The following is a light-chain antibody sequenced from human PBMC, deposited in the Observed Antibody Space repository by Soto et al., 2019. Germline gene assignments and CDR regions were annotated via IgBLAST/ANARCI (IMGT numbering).Light chain of an antibody. V-gene: IGKV1-5*01. CDR2: DAS. J-gene: IGKJ1*01. Sequence: IQMTQSPSTLSASLGDRVTVPWKASQTIGSWLAWYQQKPGRAPKLRIFDASSLERGGPSRFSGNGSGTEFTLTISGLQPDDFARYYCQQYNSYSGMFGQGTKVDIK. CDR1: QTIGSW. CDR3: QQYNSYSGM.